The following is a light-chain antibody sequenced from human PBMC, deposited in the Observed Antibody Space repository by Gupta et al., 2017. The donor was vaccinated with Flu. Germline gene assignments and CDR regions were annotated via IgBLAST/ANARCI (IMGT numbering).Light chain of an antibody. CDR3: QQYKTDPVT. Sequence: PSSRSASVGDRVTITCRASQGISNDLAWLQQKPGEAPKSRIHAASSLQSGVPPKFSGSGSGTDFTLTITSLQPEDFATYDCQQYKTDPVTCGQGTKLEIE. V-gene: IGKV1-16*02. CDR2: AAS. CDR1: QGISND. J-gene: IGKJ2*01.